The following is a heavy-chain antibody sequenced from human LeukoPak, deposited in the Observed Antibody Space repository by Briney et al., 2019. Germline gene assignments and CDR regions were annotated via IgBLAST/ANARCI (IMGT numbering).Heavy chain of an antibody. V-gene: IGHV3-23*01. CDR1: GFTFSTYA. CDR2: ISNRGDRT. CDR3: ARVPYGSGTYTDY. J-gene: IGHJ4*02. Sequence: GGSLRLSCAASGFTFSTYAMSWVRQAPGKGLEWVSGISNRGDRTYYADSVKGRFTISRDNSKNTLYLQMNSLRAEDTAVYYCARVPYGSGTYTDYWGQGTLVTVSS. D-gene: IGHD3-10*01.